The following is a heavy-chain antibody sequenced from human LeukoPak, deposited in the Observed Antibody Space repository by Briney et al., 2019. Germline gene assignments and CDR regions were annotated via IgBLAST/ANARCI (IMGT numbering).Heavy chain of an antibody. CDR3: ARKYYYGSGSYYLSYFDY. CDR1: GFTFSSYE. D-gene: IGHD3-10*01. Sequence: GGSLRLSCAASGFTFSSYEMNWVRQAPGKGLEWVSYISSSGSTIYYADSVKGRFTISRDNAKNSLYLQMNSLRAEDTAVYYCARKYYYGSGSYYLSYFDYWGQGTLVTVSS. J-gene: IGHJ4*02. V-gene: IGHV3-48*03. CDR2: ISSSGSTI.